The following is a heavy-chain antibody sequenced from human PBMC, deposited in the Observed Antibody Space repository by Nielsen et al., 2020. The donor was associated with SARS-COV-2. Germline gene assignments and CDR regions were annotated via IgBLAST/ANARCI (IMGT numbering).Heavy chain of an antibody. Sequence: GGSLRLSCAASGFTFSNYWMIWVRQPPGKGLEWVANIKHDGSEKYYVDSVKGRFTISRDNAENSLYLQMNSLRTEDTAVYYCARDPGYYHDRTAPRDSWGQGTLVTVSS. CDR1: GFTFSNYW. CDR2: IKHDGSEK. CDR3: ARDPGYYHDRTAPRDS. D-gene: IGHD3-22*01. J-gene: IGHJ4*02. V-gene: IGHV3-7*03.